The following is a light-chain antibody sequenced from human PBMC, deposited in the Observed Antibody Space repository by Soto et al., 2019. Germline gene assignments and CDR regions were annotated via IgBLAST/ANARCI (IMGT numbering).Light chain of an antibody. CDR1: QSISNW. CDR3: QHYYSYSWT. J-gene: IGKJ1*01. V-gene: IGKV1-5*03. Sequence: DIQMTQSPSTLSASVGDTVTITCRASQSISNWLAWYQQKPGKAPNLLIYRASSLESGVPSRFSGSGSGTEFTRTISSLQPDDFATYYCQHYYSYSWTFGQGTKVEIK. CDR2: RAS.